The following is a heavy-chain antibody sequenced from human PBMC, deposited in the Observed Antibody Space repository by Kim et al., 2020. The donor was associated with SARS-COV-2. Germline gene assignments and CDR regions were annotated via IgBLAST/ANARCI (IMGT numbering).Heavy chain of an antibody. CDR1: GGSISSSSYY. D-gene: IGHD3-10*01. Sequence: SETLSLTCTVSGGSISSSSYYWGWIRQPPGKGLEWIGSIYYSGSTYYNPSLKSRVTISVDTSKNQFSLKLSSVTAADTAVYYCARGGVRGVINNWFDPWGQGTLVTVSS. J-gene: IGHJ5*02. CDR3: ARGGVRGVINNWFDP. CDR2: IYYSGST. V-gene: IGHV4-39*07.